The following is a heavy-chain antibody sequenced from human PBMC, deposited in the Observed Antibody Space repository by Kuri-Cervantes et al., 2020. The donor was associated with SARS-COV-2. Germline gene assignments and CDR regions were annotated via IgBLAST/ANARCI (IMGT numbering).Heavy chain of an antibody. CDR3: ARVRIFGVPGFAFDI. V-gene: IGHV4-59*01. CDR1: GGSISSYY. J-gene: IGHJ3*02. CDR2: IYYSGST. D-gene: IGHD3-3*01. Sequence: GSLRLSCTVSGGSISSYYWSWIRQPPGKGLEWIGYIYYSGSTNYNPSLKSRVTISVDTSKNQFSLKLSSATAADTAVYYCARVRIFGVPGFAFDIWGQGTMVTVSS.